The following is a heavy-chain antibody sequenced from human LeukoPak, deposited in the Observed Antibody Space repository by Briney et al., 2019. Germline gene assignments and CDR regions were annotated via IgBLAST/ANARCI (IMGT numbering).Heavy chain of an antibody. V-gene: IGHV4-34*01. CDR3: ARRGLRRPFDY. D-gene: IGHD5-12*01. J-gene: IGHJ4*02. CDR1: GGSFSGYY. Sequence: SETLSLTCAVYGGSFSGYYWSWIRQPPGKGLEWIGEINHSGSTNYNPSLKSRVTISVDTSKNQFSLKLSSVTAADTAVYYCARRGLRRPFDYWGQGTLVTVSS. CDR2: INHSGST.